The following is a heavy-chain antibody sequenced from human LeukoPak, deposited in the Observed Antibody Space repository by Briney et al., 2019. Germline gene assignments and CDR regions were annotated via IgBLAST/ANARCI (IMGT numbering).Heavy chain of an antibody. J-gene: IGHJ4*02. CDR1: GFTSSSYW. V-gene: IGHV3-74*01. CDR3: ARRIAAAAAPYYFDY. CDR2: INSDGSST. D-gene: IGHD6-13*01. Sequence: GGSLRLSCAASGFTSSSYWMHWVRQAPGKGLLWVSRINSDGSSTSYADSVKGRFTISRDNAKNTLYLQMNSLRAEDTAVYYCARRIAAAAAPYYFDYWGQGTLVTVSS.